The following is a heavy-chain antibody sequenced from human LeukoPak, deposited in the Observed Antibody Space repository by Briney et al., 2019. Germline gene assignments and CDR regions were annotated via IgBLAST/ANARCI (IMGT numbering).Heavy chain of an antibody. V-gene: IGHV4-34*01. D-gene: IGHD3-10*01. CDR2: INHSGST. J-gene: IGHJ6*04. CDR3: ARSPLVPVLYGSGSYAYYYYGMDV. CDR1: GGSFSGYY. Sequence: PSETLSLTCAVYGGSFSGYYWSWIRQPPGKGLEWIGEINHSGSTNYNPSLKSRVTISVDTSKNQFSLKLSSVTAADTAVYYCARSPLVPVLYGSGSYAYYYYGMDVWGKGTTVTVSS.